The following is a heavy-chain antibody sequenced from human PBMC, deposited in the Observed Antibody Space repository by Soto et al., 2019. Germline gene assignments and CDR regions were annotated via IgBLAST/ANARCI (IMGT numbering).Heavy chain of an antibody. CDR3: ARPAGVYSSSTQGAFDI. Sequence: QVQLVQSGAEVKKPGSSVKVSCKASGGPFSSYAISWVRQAPGQGLEWMGGIIPIFGTANYAQKFQGRVTITADESTSTAYMELSSLRSEDTAVYYCARPAGVYSSSTQGAFDIWGQGTMVTVSS. D-gene: IGHD6-6*01. V-gene: IGHV1-69*01. CDR2: IIPIFGTA. CDR1: GGPFSSYA. J-gene: IGHJ3*02.